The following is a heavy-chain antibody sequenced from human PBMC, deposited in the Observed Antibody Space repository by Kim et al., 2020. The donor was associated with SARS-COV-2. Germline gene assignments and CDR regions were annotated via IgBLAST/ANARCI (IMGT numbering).Heavy chain of an antibody. J-gene: IGHJ4*02. CDR1: GFMLSSYW. CDR2: INQDGSQK. CDR3: ARVTANKGDVWDY. V-gene: IGHV3-7*01. Sequence: GGSLRLSCEASGFMLSSYWMSWVRQAPGKGLEWVANINQDGSQKYYLDSVQGRFSISTDNAKNSLYLHMDSLRAEDTAVYFCARVTANKGDVWDYWGQG. D-gene: IGHD3-3*01.